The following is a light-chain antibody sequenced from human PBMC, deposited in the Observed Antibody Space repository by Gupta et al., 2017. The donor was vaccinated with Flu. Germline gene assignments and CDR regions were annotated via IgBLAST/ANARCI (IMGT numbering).Light chain of an antibody. Sequence: WLAWYQQKPGKGPKLLIYKASSLESGVPSRFSGSGSGTEFTLTISSLQTDDLATYYCQQYINYSYSFGQGTKLEIK. CDR1: W. CDR2: KAS. CDR3: QQYINYSYS. J-gene: IGKJ2*03. V-gene: IGKV1-5*03.